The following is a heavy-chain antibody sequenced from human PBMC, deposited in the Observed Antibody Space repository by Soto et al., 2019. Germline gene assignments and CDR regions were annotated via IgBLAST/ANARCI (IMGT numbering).Heavy chain of an antibody. CDR2: ISDSADTT. D-gene: IGHD3-22*01. CDR3: AKGNYYDPLNYGMDV. Sequence: PGGSLRLSCGASGFTFSSYDMSWVRQAPGKGLEWVSVISDSADTTHYVDSVKGRFTISRDNSNNTLYLQMSTLRAEDTAVYFCAKGNYYDPLNYGMDVWGQGTTVTVSS. CDR1: GFTFSSYD. V-gene: IGHV3-23*01. J-gene: IGHJ6*02.